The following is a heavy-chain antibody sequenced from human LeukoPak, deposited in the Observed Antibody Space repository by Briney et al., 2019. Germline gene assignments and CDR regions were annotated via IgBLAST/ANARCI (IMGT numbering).Heavy chain of an antibody. V-gene: IGHV3-30*18. CDR1: GFTFSSYG. J-gene: IGHJ4*02. CDR3: AKENLRYSSSWYYFDY. CDR2: ISYDGSNK. D-gene: IGHD6-13*01. Sequence: GGSLRLSCAASGFTFSSYGMHWVRQAPGKGLEWVAVISYDGSNKYYADSVKGRFTISRDNSKNTLYLQMNSLRAEDTAVYYCAKENLRYSSSWYYFDYWGQGTLDTVSS.